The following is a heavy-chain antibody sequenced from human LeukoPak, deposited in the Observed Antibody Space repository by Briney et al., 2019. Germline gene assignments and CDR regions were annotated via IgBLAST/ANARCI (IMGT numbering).Heavy chain of an antibody. CDR3: ARGAYYDSSGYYFRDAFDI. J-gene: IGHJ3*02. Sequence: SETLSLTCTVSGGSISSYYWSWIRQPPGKGLEWIGYIYYSASTNYNPSLKSRVTISVDTSKNQFSLKLSSVTAADTAVYYCARGAYYDSSGYYFRDAFDIWGQGTMVTVSS. CDR1: GGSISSYY. CDR2: IYYSAST. D-gene: IGHD3-22*01. V-gene: IGHV4-59*01.